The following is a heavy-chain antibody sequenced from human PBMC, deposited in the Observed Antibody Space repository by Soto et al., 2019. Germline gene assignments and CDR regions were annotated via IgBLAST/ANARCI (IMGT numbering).Heavy chain of an antibody. D-gene: IGHD2-15*01. CDR1: GGSISKEC. CDR3: ARRIVILAADYGMDV. CDR2: IHYSGST. Sequence: SDSLSLIYSYSGGSISKECWSWIRQPPGKRLEWIGYIHYSGSTNYSPSLKSRVTISVDTSKKQFSLKLSSVTAADTAVYYCARRIVILAADYGMDVWGQGTTVT. V-gene: IGHV4-59*08. J-gene: IGHJ6*02.